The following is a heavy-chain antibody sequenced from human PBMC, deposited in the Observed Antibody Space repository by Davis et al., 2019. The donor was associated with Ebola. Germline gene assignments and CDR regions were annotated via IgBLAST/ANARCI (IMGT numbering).Heavy chain of an antibody. Sequence: GESLKISCAASGFTFSSYGMHWVRQAPGKGLEWVAVIWYDGSNKYYADSVKGRFTISRDNSKNTLYLQMNSLRAEDTAVYYCASVRYCSSTSCYRDGMDVWGQGTTVTVSS. D-gene: IGHD2-2*02. CDR3: ASVRYCSSTSCYRDGMDV. V-gene: IGHV3-33*01. CDR2: IWYDGSNK. J-gene: IGHJ6*02. CDR1: GFTFSSYG.